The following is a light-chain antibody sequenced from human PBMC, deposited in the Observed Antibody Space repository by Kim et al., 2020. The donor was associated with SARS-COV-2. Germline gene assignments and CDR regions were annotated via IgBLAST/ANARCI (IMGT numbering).Light chain of an antibody. Sequence: GGTVTLTFDTSTGAVTSDHFPSWFQQKPGQAPRTLIYDTGNRHPWTPARFSGSLLGGKAALTVSAAQAEDEADYYCLLAYSDSRVFGGGTQLTVL. V-gene: IGLV7-46*01. CDR2: DTG. J-gene: IGLJ2*01. CDR3: LLAYSDSRV. CDR1: TGAVTSDHF.